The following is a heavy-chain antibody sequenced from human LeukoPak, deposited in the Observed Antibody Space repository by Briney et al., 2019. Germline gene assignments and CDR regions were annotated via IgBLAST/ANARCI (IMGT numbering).Heavy chain of an antibody. D-gene: IGHD3-3*01. CDR1: GGSISSSSYY. J-gene: IGHJ5*02. CDR2: IYYSGST. CDR3: ARGDGVVIMGFDP. V-gene: IGHV4-39*07. Sequence: SETLSLTCTVSGGSISSSSYYWGWIRQPPGKGLGWIGSIYYSGSTYYNPSLKSRVTISVDTSKNQFSLKLSSVTAADTAVYYCARGDGVVIMGFDPWGQGTLVTVSS.